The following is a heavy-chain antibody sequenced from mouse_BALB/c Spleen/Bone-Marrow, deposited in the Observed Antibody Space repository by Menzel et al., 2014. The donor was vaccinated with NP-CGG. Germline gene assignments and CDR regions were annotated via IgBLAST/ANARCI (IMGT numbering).Heavy chain of an antibody. CDR2: ISYSGDT. V-gene: IGHV3-2*02. Sequence: DVQLQESGPGLVKPSQSLSLTCTVTGYSITSDYAWNWIRQFPGNKLEWMGYISYSGDTSYNPSLKSRISITRDTSKNQFFLQLNSVTTADTATYYCARRGYYGSSLDYWGQGTTLTVSP. CDR3: ARRGYYGSSLDY. CDR1: GYSITSDYA. J-gene: IGHJ2*01. D-gene: IGHD1-1*01.